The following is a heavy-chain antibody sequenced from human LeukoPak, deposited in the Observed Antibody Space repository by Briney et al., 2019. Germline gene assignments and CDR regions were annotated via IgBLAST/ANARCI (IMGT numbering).Heavy chain of an antibody. J-gene: IGHJ4*02. V-gene: IGHV3-21*01. CDR3: ARAKWMGSSWYNGFDY. D-gene: IGHD6-13*01. CDR1: GFTFSSYS. Sequence: GGSLRLSCAASGFTFSSYSMNWVRQAPGKGLEGVSSITSSSTYIYYADSVKGRFTISRDNAKNSLYLQMNSLRAEDTAVYYCARAKWMGSSWYNGFDYWGQGTLVTVSS. CDR2: ITSSSTYI.